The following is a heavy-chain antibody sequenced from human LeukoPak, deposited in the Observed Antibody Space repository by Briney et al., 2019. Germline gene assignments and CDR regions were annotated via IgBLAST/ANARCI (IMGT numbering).Heavy chain of an antibody. J-gene: IGHJ4*02. CDR3: AKVRSFPPDYFDY. D-gene: IGHD1-26*01. Sequence: GGSLRLSFAASGFTLSSYAMSGVRQAPGKGLEWVSAICGRGGSTYYADSVKGRFTISRDNSKNTLYLQMNSLKAEDTAVYYCAKVRSFPPDYFDYWGQGTLVTVSS. CDR1: GFTLSSYA. V-gene: IGHV3-23*01. CDR2: ICGRGGST.